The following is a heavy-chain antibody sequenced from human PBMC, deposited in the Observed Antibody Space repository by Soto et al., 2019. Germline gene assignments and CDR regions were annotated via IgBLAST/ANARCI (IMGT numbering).Heavy chain of an antibody. D-gene: IGHD6-13*01. Sequence: SVKVSCKASGFTFTSSAVQWVRQARGQRLEWIGWIVVGSGNTNYAQKFQERVTITRDMSTSTAYMELSSLRSEDTAVYYCAAGGSSSWYYYYYGMDVWGQGTTVTSP. J-gene: IGHJ6*02. CDR1: GFTFTSSA. CDR3: AAGGSSSWYYYYYGMDV. CDR2: IVVGSGNT. V-gene: IGHV1-58*01.